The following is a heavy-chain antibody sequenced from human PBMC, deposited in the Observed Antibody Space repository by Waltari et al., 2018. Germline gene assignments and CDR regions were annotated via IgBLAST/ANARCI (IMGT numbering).Heavy chain of an antibody. CDR2: IYSGGST. CDR1: GFTVNYNY. CDR3: ASANPDTTYSSGWYYYFDY. Sequence: EVQLVESGGVLIQPGGSLRISCAAPGFTVNYNYLSWVRQAPGKGLEWVSIIYSGGSTYYADSVKDRFLISRDNSKNTLYLQMNSLRAEDTAVYYCASANPDTTYSSGWYYYFDYWGQGTLVTVSS. V-gene: IGHV3-53*01. D-gene: IGHD6-19*01. J-gene: IGHJ4*02.